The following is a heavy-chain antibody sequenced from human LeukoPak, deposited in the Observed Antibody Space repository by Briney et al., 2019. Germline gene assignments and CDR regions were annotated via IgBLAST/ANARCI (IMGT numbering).Heavy chain of an antibody. D-gene: IGHD6-6*01. Sequence: SETLSLTCAVYGESSGAFFWSWIRQSPGTGLEWIGEIDHRGSATYNPSLQSRLTISVDTSKNQFSLRLNSVTAADTGVYYCASRSLGIAAARCFDNWGQGTPVTVS. J-gene: IGHJ4*02. CDR3: ASRSLGIAAARCFDN. V-gene: IGHV4-34*01. CDR2: IDHRGSA. CDR1: GESSGAFF.